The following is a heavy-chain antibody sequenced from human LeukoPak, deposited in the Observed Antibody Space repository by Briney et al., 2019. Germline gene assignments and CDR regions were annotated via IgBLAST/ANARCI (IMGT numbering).Heavy chain of an antibody. CDR3: ARQRSPRVATGAIGY. Sequence: PGGSLRLSCAASGFTFSSYGMHWVRQAPGKGLEWVAVIWYDGSNKYYADSVKGRVTISRDNSKNTLYLQMNSLRAEDTAVYYCARQRSPRVATGAIGYWGQGTLVTVSS. V-gene: IGHV3-33*01. D-gene: IGHD5-12*01. J-gene: IGHJ4*02. CDR1: GFTFSSYG. CDR2: IWYDGSNK.